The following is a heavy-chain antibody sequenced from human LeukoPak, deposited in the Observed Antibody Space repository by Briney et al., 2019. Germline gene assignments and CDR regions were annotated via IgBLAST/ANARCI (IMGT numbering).Heavy chain of an antibody. CDR1: GFTFSSYE. J-gene: IGHJ6*03. CDR2: IYSGGST. Sequence: GGSLRLSCAASGFTFSSYEMNWVRQAPGKGLEWVSLIYSGGSTYYADSVKGRFTISRDNANNSLYLQMNSLRAEDTAVYYCARDSVSSLGGHMDVWGKGTTVTISS. V-gene: IGHV3-48*03. D-gene: IGHD4-11*01. CDR3: ARDSVSSLGGHMDV.